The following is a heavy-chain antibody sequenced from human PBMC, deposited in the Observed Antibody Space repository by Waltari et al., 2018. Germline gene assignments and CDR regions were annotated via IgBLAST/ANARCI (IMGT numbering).Heavy chain of an antibody. J-gene: IGHJ4*02. CDR3: ARGRGGWLARFDY. Sequence: QVQLQESGPGLVKPSETLSLTCTVSGGSIRSSYWSWIRQPPGKGLEWIGYIYYSGSTNYNPSLKSRVTISVDTSKNQFSLKLSSVTAADTAVYYCARGRGGWLARFDYWGQGTLVTVSS. V-gene: IGHV4-59*01. D-gene: IGHD6-19*01. CDR2: IYYSGST. CDR1: GGSIRSSY.